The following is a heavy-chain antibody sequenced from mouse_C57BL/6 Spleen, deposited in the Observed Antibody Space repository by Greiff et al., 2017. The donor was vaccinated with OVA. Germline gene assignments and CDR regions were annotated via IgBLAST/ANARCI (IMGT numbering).Heavy chain of an antibody. CDR3: AREGNYSSWFAY. CDR2: INPSNGGT. D-gene: IGHD2-12*01. J-gene: IGHJ3*01. CDR1: GYTFTSYW. Sequence: QVQLQQSGPELVKPGASVKISCKASGYTFTSYWMHWVKQRPGQGLEWIGNINPSNGGTNYNEKFKSKATLTVDKSSSTAYMQLSSLTSEDSAVYYCAREGNYSSWFAYRGQGTLVTVSA. V-gene: IGHV1-53*01.